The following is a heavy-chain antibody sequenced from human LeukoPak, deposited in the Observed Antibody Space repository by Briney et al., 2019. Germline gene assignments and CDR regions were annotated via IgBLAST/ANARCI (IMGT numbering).Heavy chain of an antibody. D-gene: IGHD6-13*01. J-gene: IGHJ4*02. V-gene: IGHV4-30-4*08. CDR2: IYYSGST. CDR3: ARQADSGSCYVDS. Sequence: SQTLSLTCTVSGASISSGNYYWTWIRQPPGKGLEWIGNIYYSGSTYYNPSLKSRITISLDTSKSQFSLRLSSVTAADTAVYYCARQADSGSCYVDSWGQGTLVTVSS. CDR1: GASISSGNYY.